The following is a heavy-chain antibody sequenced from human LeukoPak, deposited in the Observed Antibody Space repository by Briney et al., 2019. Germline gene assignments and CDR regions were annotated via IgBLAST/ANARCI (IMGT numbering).Heavy chain of an antibody. CDR2: IIPILGIA. CDR1: GGTFSSYT. D-gene: IGHD1-1*01. Sequence: ASVKVSCKASGGTFSSYTISWVRQAPGQGLEWMGRIIPILGIANYAQKFQCRVTITADKSTSTAYMELSSLRSEDTAVYYCASVPLERPLSYHYYMDVWGKGTTVTVSS. J-gene: IGHJ6*03. CDR3: ASVPLERPLSYHYYMDV. V-gene: IGHV1-69*02.